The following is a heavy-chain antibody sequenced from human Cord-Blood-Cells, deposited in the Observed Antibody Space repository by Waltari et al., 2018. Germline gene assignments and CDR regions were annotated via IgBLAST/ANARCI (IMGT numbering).Heavy chain of an antibody. J-gene: IGHJ4*02. CDR3: ARSSGSYPGGY. V-gene: IGHV1-8*03. Sequence: QVQLVQSGAEVKKPGAPVKVSCTASAYTFTTYAINRVRQATGQGLEWMGWMNPNSGNTGYAQKFQGRVTITRNTSISTAYMELSSLRSEDTAVYYCARSSGSYPGGYWGQGTLVTVSS. D-gene: IGHD1-26*01. CDR2: MNPNSGNT. CDR1: AYTFTTYA.